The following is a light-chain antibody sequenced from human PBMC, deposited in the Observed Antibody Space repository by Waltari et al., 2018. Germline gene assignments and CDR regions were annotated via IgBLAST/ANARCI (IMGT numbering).Light chain of an antibody. V-gene: IGLV3-25*03. CDR2: KDN. CDR3: QSADSSSPYVL. Sequence: HELTQPPSVSVSPGQTARIPCSGDALSNQYTYWYQQKAGQAPILVIYKDNERPSGIPERFSGSSSGTTVTLTISAVQAEDEADYYCQSADSSSPYVLFGGGTKLTVL. J-gene: IGLJ2*01. CDR1: ALSNQY.